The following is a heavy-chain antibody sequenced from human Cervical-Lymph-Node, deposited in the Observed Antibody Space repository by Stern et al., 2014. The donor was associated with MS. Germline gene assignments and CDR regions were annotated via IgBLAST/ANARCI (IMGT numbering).Heavy chain of an antibody. CDR1: GGSVGTGNYY. V-gene: IGHV4-61*02. Sequence: QVQLQESGPGLVKPSQTLSLTCSVSGGSVGTGNYYWSWIRQPAGKGLEWIGRIYTSGIFNYNPSLESRVTLSEDPSKTQFSRRLRSVTAADTAVYYCARTYGSSSGVFDSWGQGTLVTVSS. D-gene: IGHD6-6*01. J-gene: IGHJ4*02. CDR3: ARTYGSSSGVFDS. CDR2: IYTSGIF.